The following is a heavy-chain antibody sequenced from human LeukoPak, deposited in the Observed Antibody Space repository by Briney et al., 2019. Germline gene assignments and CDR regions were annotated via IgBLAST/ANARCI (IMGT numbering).Heavy chain of an antibody. J-gene: IGHJ4*02. CDR2: IKTDGTYT. CDR1: GITLRNYW. Sequence: PGGSLRLSCTASGITLRNYWIHWVRQLPGKEPVWVSGIKTDGTYTVYADSVRGRFTISRDNAKNTVSLQMNSLTVEDTAMYYCARLGAPYDNNAYRWGQGALVTVSS. V-gene: IGHV3-74*01. CDR3: ARLGAPYDNNAYR. D-gene: IGHD3-16*01.